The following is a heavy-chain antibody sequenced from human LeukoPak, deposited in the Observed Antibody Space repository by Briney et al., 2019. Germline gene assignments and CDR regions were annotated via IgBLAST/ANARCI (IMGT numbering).Heavy chain of an antibody. CDR2: IYYSGST. V-gene: IGHV4-30-4*01. CDR3: ARGISVKWAFDI. J-gene: IGHJ3*02. D-gene: IGHD3-3*02. Sequence: SQTLSHTCTVSGGSISSGDYYWSWIRQPPGKGLEWIGYIYYSGSTYYNPSLKSRVTISVDTSKNQFSLKLSSVTAADTAVYYCARGISVKWAFDIWGQGTMVTVSS. CDR1: GGSISSGDYY.